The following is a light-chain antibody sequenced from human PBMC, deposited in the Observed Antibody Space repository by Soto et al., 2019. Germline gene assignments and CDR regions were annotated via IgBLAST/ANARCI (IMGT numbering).Light chain of an antibody. CDR2: GSS. J-gene: IGKJ3*01. CDR3: QHSFTYPRT. V-gene: IGKV1-39*01. Sequence: DIQMTQSPSSLSASVGDSVTISCRASQTVTTFLNWYQQKPGKAPTLLIYGSSKLHSGVPSRFSGGGSGTDFTLNISGLQPEDFATYYCQHSFTYPRTFGPGTKVDVK. CDR1: QTVTTF.